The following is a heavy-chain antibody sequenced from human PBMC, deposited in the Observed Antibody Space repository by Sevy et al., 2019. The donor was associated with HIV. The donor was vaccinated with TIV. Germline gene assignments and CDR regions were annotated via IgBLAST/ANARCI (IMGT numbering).Heavy chain of an antibody. Sequence: GGSLRLSCAASKLTFEDYAMHWVRRAPGKGLEWVSGISWNGADIGFAASVKGRFTISRDNAKSSVYLQINSLTPEDTGVYYCAKGQQLITQSGSYFYYGMNVWGQGTTVTVSS. V-gene: IGHV3-9*01. CDR3: AKGQQLITQSGSYFYYGMNV. D-gene: IGHD6-13*01. CDR2: ISWNGADI. CDR1: KLTFEDYA. J-gene: IGHJ6*02.